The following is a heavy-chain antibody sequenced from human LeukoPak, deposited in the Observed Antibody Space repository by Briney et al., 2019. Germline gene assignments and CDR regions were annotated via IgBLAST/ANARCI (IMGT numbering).Heavy chain of an antibody. CDR1: GFTFSSYA. Sequence: GGSLRLSCAASGFTFSSYAMHWVRQAPGKGLEWVAVISYDGSNKYYADSVKGRFTISRDNSKNTLYLQMNSLRAEDTAVYYCARTPLGQLGPFDYRGQGTLVTVSS. V-gene: IGHV3-30-3*01. D-gene: IGHD6-13*01. J-gene: IGHJ4*02. CDR3: ARTPLGQLGPFDY. CDR2: ISYDGSNK.